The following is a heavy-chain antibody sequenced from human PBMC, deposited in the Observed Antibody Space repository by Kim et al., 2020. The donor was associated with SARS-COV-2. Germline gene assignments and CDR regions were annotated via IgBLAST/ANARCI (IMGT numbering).Heavy chain of an antibody. CDR1: GYTFTSSH. Sequence: ASVKVSCKASGYTFTSSHIHWARQAPGQGLEWMGIIAPRNGDTKFAQQFQGTVTMTRDTSTNTVYMELSSLRSDDTTVYYCARERAGDYYKDYWGQGTVV. J-gene: IGHJ4*02. D-gene: IGHD3-3*01. V-gene: IGHV1-46*01. CDR3: ARERAGDYYKDY. CDR2: IAPRNGDT.